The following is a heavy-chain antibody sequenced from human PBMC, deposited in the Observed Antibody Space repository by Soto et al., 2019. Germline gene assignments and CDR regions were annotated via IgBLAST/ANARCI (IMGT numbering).Heavy chain of an antibody. CDR3: AHRVLRTVFGLVTTTAIYFDF. Sequence: QITLNESGPTLVKPTQTLTLTCTFSGFSLTTSGVGVGWIRQSPGKAPEWLALIYWDDDKRYSPSLKSRLTITKATSKNQVVLTMAHLDPADTATYYCAHRVLRTVFGLVTTTAIYFDFWGQGTPVAVSS. J-gene: IGHJ4*02. CDR1: GFSLTTSGVG. D-gene: IGHD3-3*01. V-gene: IGHV2-5*02. CDR2: IYWDDDK.